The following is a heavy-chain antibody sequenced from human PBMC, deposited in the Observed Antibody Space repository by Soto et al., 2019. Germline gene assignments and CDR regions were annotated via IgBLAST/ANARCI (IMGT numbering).Heavy chain of an antibody. Sequence: SETLSLTCTVSGDSVGSSAAMYWAWVRQPPGKELEFIGKIYRSGSTLLNSALQSRVTLSMEPSKNQSSLNLRSVTVGDTARYFCSRAHDSGDYHGMSIWGPGTTVPVSS. J-gene: IGHJ6*02. CDR3: SRAHDSGDYHGMSI. D-gene: IGHD4-17*01. CDR2: IYRSGST. V-gene: IGHV4-61*08. CDR1: GDSVGSSAAMY.